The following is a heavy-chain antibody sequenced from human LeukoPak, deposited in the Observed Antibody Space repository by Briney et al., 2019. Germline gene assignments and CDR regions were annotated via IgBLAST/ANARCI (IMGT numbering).Heavy chain of an antibody. D-gene: IGHD5-18*01. CDR2: IYTSGST. V-gene: IGHV4-61*02. Sequence: SETLSLTCTVSGGSISSGSYYWTWIRQPAGKGLEWIGRIYTSGSTNHNPSLKSRVTISLDTSKNQFSLKLISVTAADTAVYFCERERTDTSMDYWGQGTLVTVSS. J-gene: IGHJ4*02. CDR3: ERERTDTSMDY. CDR1: GGSISSGSYY.